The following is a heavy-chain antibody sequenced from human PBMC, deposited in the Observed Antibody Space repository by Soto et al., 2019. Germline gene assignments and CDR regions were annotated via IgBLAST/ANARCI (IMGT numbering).Heavy chain of an antibody. D-gene: IGHD3-16*01. CDR2: IYNGEST. CDR3: ARDGRGLGKLSLFEY. J-gene: IGHJ4*02. CDR1: GFTVNSDY. V-gene: IGHV3-53*01. Sequence: EVQLVESGGGLIQPGGSLRLSCAASGFTVNSDYMNWIRQTPGKGLEWVAFIYNGESTHYADSVKGRFTISSDRSKNTLYLQMNSLRIDDTAVYYCARDGRGLGKLSLFEYWGQRTLVTVSS.